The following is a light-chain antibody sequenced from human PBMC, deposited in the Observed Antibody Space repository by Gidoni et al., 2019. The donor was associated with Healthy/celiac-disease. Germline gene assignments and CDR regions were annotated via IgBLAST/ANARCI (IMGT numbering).Light chain of an antibody. CDR1: QSVSSSY. Sequence: IVLPQSPGTLSLSPGERATLSCRASQSVSSSYLAWYQQKPGQAPRLLIYGATSRATGIPDRFSGSGSGTDFTLTISRLEPEDFAVYYCQKYGSSRSFGQGTKLEIK. CDR3: QKYGSSRS. V-gene: IGKV3-20*01. J-gene: IGKJ2*03. CDR2: GAT.